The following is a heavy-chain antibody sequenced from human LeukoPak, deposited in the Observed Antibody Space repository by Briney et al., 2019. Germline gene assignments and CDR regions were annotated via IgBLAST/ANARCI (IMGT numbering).Heavy chain of an antibody. V-gene: IGHV3-66*01. CDR3: AKDVYSSSWYLVGYYYYGMDV. D-gene: IGHD6-13*01. CDR2: IYSGGST. Sequence: GGSLRLSCAASGFTVSSNYMSWVRQAPGKGLEWVSVIYSGGSTYYADSVKGRFTISRDNSKNTLYLQMNSLRAEDTAVYYCAKDVYSSSWYLVGYYYYGMDVWGQGTTVTVSS. CDR1: GFTVSSNY. J-gene: IGHJ6*02.